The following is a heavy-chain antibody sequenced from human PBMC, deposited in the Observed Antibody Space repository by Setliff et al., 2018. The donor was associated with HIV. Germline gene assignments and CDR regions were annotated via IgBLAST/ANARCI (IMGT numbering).Heavy chain of an antibody. Sequence: NPSETLSLTCTVSGGSISTSYWNWIRQPPGKGLEWIAYIYISGTTNYNPSLKSRVTISLDTSRNQFSLKLGSVTAADTAMYYCAREHCSGGSCNGFDIWGQGTMVTVS. CDR2: IYISGTT. CDR3: AREHCSGGSCNGFDI. CDR1: GGSISTSY. J-gene: IGHJ3*02. D-gene: IGHD2-15*01. V-gene: IGHV4-4*09.